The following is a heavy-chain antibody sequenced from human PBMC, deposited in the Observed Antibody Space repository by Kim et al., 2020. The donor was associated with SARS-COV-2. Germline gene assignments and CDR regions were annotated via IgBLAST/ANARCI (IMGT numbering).Heavy chain of an antibody. CDR2: ISSNGGST. D-gene: IGHD2-2*01. Sequence: GGSLRLSCSASGFTFSSYAMHWVRQAPGKGLEWVAAISSNGGSTYYADAVKGRFTISRDNSKNTLYLQMSRMRAEDTAMYYCVREGRCGSMGSSGFDY. CDR1: GFTFSSYA. CDR3: VREGRCGSMGSSGFDY. V-gene: IGHV3-64*04. J-gene: IGHJ4*01.